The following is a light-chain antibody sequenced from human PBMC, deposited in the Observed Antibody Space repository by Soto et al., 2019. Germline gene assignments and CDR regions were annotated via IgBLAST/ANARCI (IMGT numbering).Light chain of an antibody. Sequence: DIQMTQYPSTLSGSVGDRVTITCRASQTISSLLAWYQQEPGKAPKLLIYKASTLKSGVPSRFSGSGSGTEFTLTISSLQPDDFATYYCQHYNSYSEAFGQGTKVDI. V-gene: IGKV1-5*03. J-gene: IGKJ1*01. CDR2: KAS. CDR3: QHYNSYSEA. CDR1: QTISSL.